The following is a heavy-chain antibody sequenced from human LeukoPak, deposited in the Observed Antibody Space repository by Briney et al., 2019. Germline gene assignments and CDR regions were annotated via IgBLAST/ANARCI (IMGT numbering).Heavy chain of an antibody. V-gene: IGHV3-64*01. Sequence: GGSLRLSCAASGFSFNTYAMHWVRQAPGKGLEYVSAINYNGDSTYYANSVKGRFIISRDNSKKTLFLQMGGLRAEDTAVYYCARGILKFDYWGQGTLVTVSS. CDR1: GFSFNTYA. D-gene: IGHD2/OR15-2a*01. CDR2: INYNGDST. J-gene: IGHJ4*02. CDR3: ARGILKFDY.